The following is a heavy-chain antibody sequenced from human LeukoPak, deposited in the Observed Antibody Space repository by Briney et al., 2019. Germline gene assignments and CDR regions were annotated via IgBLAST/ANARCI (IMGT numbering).Heavy chain of an antibody. Sequence: ASVKVSCKASGYTFTGYYMHWVRQAPGQGLEWMGWINPNRGGTNYAQKFQGRVTMTRDTSISTAYMELSRLRSDDTAVYYCARDVPYYYDSSGYYSGRENWFDPWGQGTLVTVSS. CDR1: GYTFTGYY. CDR3: ARDVPYYYDSSGYYSGRENWFDP. CDR2: INPNRGGT. V-gene: IGHV1-2*02. J-gene: IGHJ5*02. D-gene: IGHD3-22*01.